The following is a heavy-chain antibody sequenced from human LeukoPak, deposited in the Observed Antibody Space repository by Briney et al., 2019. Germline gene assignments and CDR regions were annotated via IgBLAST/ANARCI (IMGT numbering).Heavy chain of an antibody. D-gene: IGHD3-22*01. CDR2: IYSGGST. V-gene: IGHV3-53*01. CDR3: ARYSSGFYFDY. Sequence: GGSLRLSCAAPGFTVSSNYMSWVRQAPGKGLEWVSVIYSGGSTYYADSVKGRFTISRDNSKNTLYLQMNSLRAEDTAVYYCARYSSGFYFDYWGQGTLVTVSS. CDR1: GFTVSSNY. J-gene: IGHJ4*02.